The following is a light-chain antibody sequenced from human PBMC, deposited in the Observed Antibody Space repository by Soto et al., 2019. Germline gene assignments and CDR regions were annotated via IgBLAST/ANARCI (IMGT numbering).Light chain of an antibody. Sequence: DIQMTHSPSSLSTSVGDRVTITCQASQGIRIYLNWYQHKPGKAPKLLIYDASSLLIGVPSRFSGGGSGTYFTLTISSLQPEDIATYYCQQFENVPFTFGQGTKLE. J-gene: IGKJ2*01. CDR1: QGIRIY. CDR3: QQFENVPFT. V-gene: IGKV1-33*01. CDR2: DAS.